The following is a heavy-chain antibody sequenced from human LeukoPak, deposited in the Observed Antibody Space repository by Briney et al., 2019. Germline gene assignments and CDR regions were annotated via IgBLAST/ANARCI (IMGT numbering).Heavy chain of an antibody. CDR2: ITSSSSYT. D-gene: IGHD3-9*01. CDR3: ARDLIPYYDILTGYYPFDALDY. V-gene: IGHV3-21*01. J-gene: IGHJ4*02. CDR1: GFTFSTYN. Sequence: GGSLRLSCAASGFTFSTYNMNWVRQAPGKGLEWVSSITSSSSYTFYADSVKGRFTISRDNAKNSLYLQMNSLRAEDTAVYYCARDLIPYYDILTGYYPFDALDYWGQGTLVTVSS.